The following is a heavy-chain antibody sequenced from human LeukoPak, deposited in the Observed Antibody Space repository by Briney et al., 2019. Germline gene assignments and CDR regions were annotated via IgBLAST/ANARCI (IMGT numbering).Heavy chain of an antibody. D-gene: IGHD3-10*01. Sequence: ASVKVSCKASGYTFSAYHIHWVRQAPGQGLEWMGWINPNSGGTNFAPKFHGRVSMTRDTSLNTAYMELSSLRSDDTAVYYCARGDKKENLSGPSGYFDPWGQGSLVTVSS. CDR2: INPNSGGT. V-gene: IGHV1-2*02. CDR1: GYTFSAYH. CDR3: ARGDKKENLSGPSGYFDP. J-gene: IGHJ5*02.